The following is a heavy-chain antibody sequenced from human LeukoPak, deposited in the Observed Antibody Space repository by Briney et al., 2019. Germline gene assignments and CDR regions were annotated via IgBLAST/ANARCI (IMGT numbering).Heavy chain of an antibody. D-gene: IGHD6-13*01. CDR1: GYTFTSYG. Sequence: ASVKVSCKASGYTFTSYGISWVRQAPGQGLEWMGWISAYNGNTNYAQKLQGRVTMTTDTSTSTAYMELRSLRSDDTAVYYSARVGGSSSWYFHYYYYYYMDVWGKGTTVTISS. J-gene: IGHJ6*03. CDR2: ISAYNGNT. CDR3: ARVGGSSSWYFHYYYYYYMDV. V-gene: IGHV1-18*01.